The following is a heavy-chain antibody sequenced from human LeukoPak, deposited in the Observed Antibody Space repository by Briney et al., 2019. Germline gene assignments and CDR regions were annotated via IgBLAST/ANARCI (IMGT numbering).Heavy chain of an antibody. J-gene: IGHJ6*03. D-gene: IGHD3-10*01. CDR3: ARHLPIVRGVIDQYYYYMDV. CDR1: GYSFTSYW. CDR2: ICPSNSDT. V-gene: IGHV5-51*01. Sequence: GESLKISCKGSGYSFTSYWIGWVRQVPGKGLEWMAIICPSNSDTRYSPSFQGQVTISADKSIRTAYLQWSSLKASDTAMYYCARHLPIVRGVIDQYYYYMDVWGKGTTVTVSS.